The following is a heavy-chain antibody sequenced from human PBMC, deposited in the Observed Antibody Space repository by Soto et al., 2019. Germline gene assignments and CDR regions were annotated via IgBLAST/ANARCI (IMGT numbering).Heavy chain of an antibody. CDR3: ARDSFRRNWIDP. J-gene: IGHJ5*02. V-gene: IGHV1-69*13. CDR2: IIPIFGTA. D-gene: IGHD6-6*01. Sequence: SVKVSCKASGGTFSSYAISWVRQAPGQGLEWMGGIIPIFGTANYAQKFQGRVTITADESTSTAYMELSSLRSEDTAVYYCARDSFRRNWIDPSGQGTLVTVST. CDR1: GGTFSSYA.